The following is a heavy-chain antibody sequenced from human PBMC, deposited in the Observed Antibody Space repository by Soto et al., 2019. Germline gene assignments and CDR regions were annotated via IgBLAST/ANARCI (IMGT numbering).Heavy chain of an antibody. V-gene: IGHV4-39*01. D-gene: IGHD3-10*01. J-gene: IGHJ4*02. CDR3: AKTGPGGFGEPF. Sequence: SETLSLTYTVSGVSISSSRYYWGWIRQPPGKGLEWLGSIHYSGNTYYNPSLKSRATISTDTSKNQFSLKLSSVTAADTAVYYCAKTGPGGFGEPFWGQGTLVTVSS. CDR1: GVSISSSRYY. CDR2: IHYSGNT.